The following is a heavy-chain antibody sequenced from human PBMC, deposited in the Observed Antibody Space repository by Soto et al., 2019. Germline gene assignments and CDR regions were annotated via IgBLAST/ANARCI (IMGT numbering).Heavy chain of an antibody. CDR2: INAGNGNT. CDR3: ARSDYYGSGSYYDPPFDY. CDR1: GYTFTSYA. Sequence: GASVKVSCKASGYTFTSYAMHWVRQAPGQRLEWMGWINAGNGNTKYSQKFQGRVTITRDTSASTAYMELSSLRSEDTAVYYCARSDYYGSGSYYDPPFDYWGQGTLVTVSS. V-gene: IGHV1-3*01. J-gene: IGHJ4*02. D-gene: IGHD3-10*01.